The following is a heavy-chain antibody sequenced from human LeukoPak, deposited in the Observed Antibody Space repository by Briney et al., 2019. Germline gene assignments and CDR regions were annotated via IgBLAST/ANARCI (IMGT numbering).Heavy chain of an antibody. D-gene: IGHD2-15*01. CDR2: IIPIFGTA. Sequence: SVKVSCKASGGTFSSYAVSWVRQAPGQGLEWMGGIIPIFGTANYAQKFQGRVTITADESTSTAYMELSSLRSEDTAVYYCASERLGYCSGGSCSKRAYGMDVWGKGTTVTVSS. CDR1: GGTFSSYA. CDR3: ASERLGYCSGGSCSKRAYGMDV. V-gene: IGHV1-69*13. J-gene: IGHJ6*04.